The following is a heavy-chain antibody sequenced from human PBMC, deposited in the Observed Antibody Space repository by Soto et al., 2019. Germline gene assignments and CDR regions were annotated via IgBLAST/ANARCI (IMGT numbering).Heavy chain of an antibody. D-gene: IGHD2-15*01. CDR1: GFSFSVYG. V-gene: IGHV3-33*01. Sequence: LRLSFETSGFSFSVYGMHWVRQAPGKGLEWVAVIWYDASKQFYAASVEGRFTISRDNSKAILYLQMNSLRAEDTAVYYCAAWAEGATEVHWGQGTLVTVSS. CDR2: IWYDASKQ. J-gene: IGHJ4*02. CDR3: AAWAEGATEVH.